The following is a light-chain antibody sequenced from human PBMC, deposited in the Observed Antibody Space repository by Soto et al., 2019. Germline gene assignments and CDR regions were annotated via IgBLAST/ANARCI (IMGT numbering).Light chain of an antibody. Sequence: DIQMTQYPSTLSASVGDRVIITCRASQSISSWLAWYQQKPGKAPKLLISKASNLESGVPSRFSGSGSGTELTLTVSSPQPDDFATYYCQQYYSYWTFGQGTKVEIK. V-gene: IGKV1-5*03. J-gene: IGKJ1*01. CDR1: QSISSW. CDR3: QQYYSYWT. CDR2: KAS.